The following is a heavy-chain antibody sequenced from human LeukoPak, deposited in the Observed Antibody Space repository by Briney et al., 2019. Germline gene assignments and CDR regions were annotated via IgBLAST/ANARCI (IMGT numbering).Heavy chain of an antibody. J-gene: IGHJ4*02. D-gene: IGHD2-2*01. CDR1: GYTFTGYY. Sequence: ASVKVSCXASGYTFTGYYMHWVRQAPGQGLEWMGRINPNSGGTNYAQKFQGRVTMTRDTSISTAYMELSRLRSDDTAVYYCARQNCSSTSCVLGDFDYWGQGTLVTVSS. CDR3: ARQNCSSTSCVLGDFDY. V-gene: IGHV1-2*06. CDR2: INPNSGGT.